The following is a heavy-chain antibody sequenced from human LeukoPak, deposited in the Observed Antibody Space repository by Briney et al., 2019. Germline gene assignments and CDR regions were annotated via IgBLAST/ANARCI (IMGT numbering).Heavy chain of an antibody. CDR1: GYTFTSYY. CDR2: INPSGGST. J-gene: IGHJ4*02. Sequence: ASVKVSCKASGYTFTSYYMHWVRRAPGQGLEWMGIINPSGGSTSYAQKFQGRVTMTRDTSTSTVYMELSSLRSEDTAVYYCARVNSSSWYIGNYFDYWGQGTLVTVSS. CDR3: ARVNSSSWYIGNYFDY. D-gene: IGHD6-13*01. V-gene: IGHV1-46*01.